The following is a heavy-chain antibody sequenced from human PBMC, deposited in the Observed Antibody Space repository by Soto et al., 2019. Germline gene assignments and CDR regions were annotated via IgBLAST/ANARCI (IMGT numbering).Heavy chain of an antibody. Sequence: PGGALRLSCAAPGFTVRSKYMSWGPQAPGEGLEWVSVIYSGGSTYYADSVKGRFTISRDNSKNTLYLQMNSLRAADTAVYYCARDISLVIIPSPSGMDVWGQGTTVTVSS. CDR2: IYSGGST. CDR1: GFTVRSKY. J-gene: IGHJ6*02. D-gene: IGHD3-9*01. CDR3: ARDISLVIIPSPSGMDV. V-gene: IGHV3-66*01.